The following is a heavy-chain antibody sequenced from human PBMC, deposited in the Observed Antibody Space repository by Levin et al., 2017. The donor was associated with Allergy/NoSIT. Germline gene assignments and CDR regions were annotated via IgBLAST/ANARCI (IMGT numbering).Heavy chain of an antibody. Sequence: ASETLSLTCTVFGGSISSTDHYWGWIRQPPGTGLEWIGLVYYSGYTYYNPSLESRVTMSVGTSKNQFSLNLSSVTAADPAVYSCARRPVGNWNDGHHLDYWGQGTLVTVSS. D-gene: IGHD1-1*01. J-gene: IGHJ4*02. CDR3: ARRPVGNWNDGHHLDY. CDR2: VYYSGYT. V-gene: IGHV4-39*01. CDR1: GGSISSTDHY.